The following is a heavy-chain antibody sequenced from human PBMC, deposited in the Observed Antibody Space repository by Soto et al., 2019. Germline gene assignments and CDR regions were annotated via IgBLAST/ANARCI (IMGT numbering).Heavy chain of an antibody. Sequence: QVQLQESGPGLVKPSETLSLTCTVSGGSISSYYWSWIRQPPGKGLEWIGYIYYSGSTNYNPSLKSRVTISVDTSKNQFSLKLSSVTAADTAVYYCARAIDPAAIYSYGMDVWGQGTTVTVSS. V-gene: IGHV4-59*01. CDR2: IYYSGST. D-gene: IGHD2-2*01. CDR3: ARAIDPAAIYSYGMDV. CDR1: GGSISSYY. J-gene: IGHJ6*02.